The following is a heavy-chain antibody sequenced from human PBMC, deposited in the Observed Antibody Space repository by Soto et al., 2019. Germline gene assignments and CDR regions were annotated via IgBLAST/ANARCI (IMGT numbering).Heavy chain of an antibody. V-gene: IGHV1-18*01. Sequence: QVQLVQSGAEVKKPGASVKVSCKASGYNFISYSISWVRQAPGQGLEWMGRITAYNGNANYAQKFQGRVTMTTDTSTNTAYMELRSLRSDDTAVFYCVRDDQCPRYDFLSADSGAYLGMDVWGQGTTVTVT. CDR3: VRDDQCPRYDFLSADSGAYLGMDV. D-gene: IGHD3-3*01. J-gene: IGHJ6*02. CDR1: GYNFISYS. CDR2: ITAYNGNA.